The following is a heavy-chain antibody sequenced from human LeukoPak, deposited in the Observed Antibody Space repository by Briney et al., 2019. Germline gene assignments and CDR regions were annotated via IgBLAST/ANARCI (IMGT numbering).Heavy chain of an antibody. J-gene: IGHJ3*02. CDR2: IYPTDSDT. CDR3: AGTISGWTLFDI. D-gene: IGHD6-19*01. CDR1: GYIYSSYW. V-gene: IGHV5-51*01. Sequence: GESLKISCKGSGYIYSSYWMGWVRQLPGKGLEWMGIIYPTDSDTRYSPSFQGQVTISADKSINTAYLQWSSLKASDSGMYYCAGTISGWTLFDIWGQGTMVTVSS.